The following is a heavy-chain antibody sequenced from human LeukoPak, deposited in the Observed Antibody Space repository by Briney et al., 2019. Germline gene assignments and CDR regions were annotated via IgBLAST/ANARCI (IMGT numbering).Heavy chain of an antibody. CDR2: TNWNGGST. D-gene: IGHD4/OR15-4a*01. V-gene: IGHV3-20*01. Sequence: GGSLRLSCAASGFTFDDYGMSWVRQAPGKGLEWVSGTNWNGGSTSYAYSVKGRSTISRNNAKNSLYLQMNSLRVEDTALYHCARGPANHYGMDVWGQGTTVTVSS. CDR3: ARGPANHYGMDV. CDR1: GFTFDDYG. J-gene: IGHJ6*02.